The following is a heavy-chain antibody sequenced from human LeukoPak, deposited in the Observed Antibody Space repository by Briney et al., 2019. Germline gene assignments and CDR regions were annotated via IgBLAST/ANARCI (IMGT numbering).Heavy chain of an antibody. CDR3: ASNSGYDSFGFDY. D-gene: IGHD5-12*01. CDR2: IKQEGSEK. CDR1: GFTFRGYW. V-gene: IGHV3-7*01. J-gene: IGHJ4*02. Sequence: GGSLRLSCAASGFTFRGYWMSWVRQAPGKGLERVANIKQEGSEKYYVDTVKGRFTISRDNAKNSLYLQMNSLRAEDTAVYYCASNSGYDSFGFDYWGQGTLVTVSS.